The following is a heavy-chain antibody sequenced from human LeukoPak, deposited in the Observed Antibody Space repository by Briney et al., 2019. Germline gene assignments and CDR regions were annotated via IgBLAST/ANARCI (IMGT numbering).Heavy chain of an antibody. D-gene: IGHD6-13*01. Sequence: SDTLSLTCAVSGYSISSNHWWGWIRQPPGKGLEWIGYIFYAGSTYYNPSLKSRVTMSVDTSKNQFPLKLSSVTAADTAVYYCAREEPGVGYNYWGQGTLVTVSS. CDR3: AREEPGVGYNY. CDR1: GYSISSNHW. J-gene: IGHJ4*02. V-gene: IGHV4-28*03. CDR2: IFYAGST.